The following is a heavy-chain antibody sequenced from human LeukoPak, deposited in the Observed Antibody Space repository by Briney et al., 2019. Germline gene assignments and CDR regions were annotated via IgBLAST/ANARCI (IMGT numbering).Heavy chain of an antibody. D-gene: IGHD5-12*01. V-gene: IGHV6-1*01. CDR2: TYYRSKWYN. Sequence: SQTLSLTCAVSGDSVSSNLATWNWVRQSPSRGLEWLGRTYYRSKWYNDYAESVKSRISINADTSMNHFSLQLNSVTPEDTAVYFCARARSGSFDPWGQGTQVTVSS. CDR3: ARARSGSFDP. J-gene: IGHJ5*02. CDR1: GDSVSSNLAT.